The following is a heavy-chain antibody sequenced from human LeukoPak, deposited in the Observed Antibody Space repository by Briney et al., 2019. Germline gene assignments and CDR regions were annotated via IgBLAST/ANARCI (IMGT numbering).Heavy chain of an antibody. CDR1: GGTFSSYA. Sequence: GASGKVSCKASGGTFSSYAISWVRQAPGQGLEWMGRIIPVLGIANYAQKFQGRVTITADKSTSTAYMELSSLRSEDTAVYYCARGLRGDYYFDYWGQGTLVTVSS. V-gene: IGHV1-69*04. CDR2: IIPVLGIA. CDR3: ARGLRGDYYFDY. J-gene: IGHJ4*02. D-gene: IGHD4-17*01.